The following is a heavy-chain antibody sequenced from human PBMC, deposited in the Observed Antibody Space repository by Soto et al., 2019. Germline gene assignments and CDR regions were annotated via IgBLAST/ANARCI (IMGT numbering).Heavy chain of an antibody. D-gene: IGHD4-17*01. Sequence: SEALSLTCTVSGGSISSSSYYWGWIRQPPGKGLEWIGSIYYSGSTYYNPSLKSRVTISVDTSKNQFSLKLSSVTAADTAVYYCARRYGYYFDYWGQGTLVTVSS. J-gene: IGHJ4*02. V-gene: IGHV4-39*01. CDR2: IYYSGST. CDR1: GGSISSSSYY. CDR3: ARRYGYYFDY.